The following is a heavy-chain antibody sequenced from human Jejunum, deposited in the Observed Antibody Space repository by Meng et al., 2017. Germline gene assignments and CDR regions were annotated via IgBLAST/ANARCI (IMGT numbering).Heavy chain of an antibody. CDR1: GASISDNNW. J-gene: IGHJ5*02. CDR3: ARDLLGPAIAATGWFDP. Sequence: VQVQESGPERVKPSGTLSLTCAVSGASISDNNWWSWVRQAPGKGLEWIGEIHHTGNINYNPSLKSRVTMSLDKPKNQFSLEVTSVTAADTAVYYCARDLLGPAIAATGWFDPWGQGTLVTISS. CDR2: IHHTGNI. V-gene: IGHV4-4*02. D-gene: IGHD6-13*01.